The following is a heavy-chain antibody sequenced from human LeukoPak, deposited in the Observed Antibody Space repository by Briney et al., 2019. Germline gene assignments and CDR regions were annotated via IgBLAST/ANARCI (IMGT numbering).Heavy chain of an antibody. CDR1: GGSISSSSYY. Sequence: SETLSLTCTVSGGSISSSSYYWGWIRQPPGKGLEWIGSIYYSGSTYYNPSLKSRVTISVDTSKNQFSLKLSSVTAADTAVYYCARGLGRITIFGVVTYFDYWGQGTLVTVSS. CDR2: IYYSGST. CDR3: ARGLGRITIFGVVTYFDY. J-gene: IGHJ4*02. V-gene: IGHV4-39*01. D-gene: IGHD3-3*01.